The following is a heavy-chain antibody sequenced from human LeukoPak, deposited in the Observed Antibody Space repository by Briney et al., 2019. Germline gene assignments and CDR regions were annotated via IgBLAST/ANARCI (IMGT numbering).Heavy chain of an antibody. CDR3: ASGRDITVAGPGGYFDY. CDR1: GFTFSDCH. Sequence: PGGSLRLSCAASGFTFSDCHMNWIRQAPGKGLEWISYISPGGDMRYFADSVKGRFTISRDNARNSLFLQMNSLTAEDTAVYYCASGRDITVAGPGGYFDYWGQGTLITVSS. J-gene: IGHJ4*02. CDR2: ISPGGDMR. D-gene: IGHD6-19*01. V-gene: IGHV3-11*01.